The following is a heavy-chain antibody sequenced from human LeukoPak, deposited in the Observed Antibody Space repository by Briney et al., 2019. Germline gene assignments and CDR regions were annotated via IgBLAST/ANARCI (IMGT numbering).Heavy chain of an antibody. D-gene: IGHD2-2*01. CDR3: AADPYAPDAFDI. Sequence: ASVKVSCKASGYTFTSFDINWVRQATGQGLEWMGWMNPNSGNTGYAQKFQGRVTMTRNTSISTAYMELSSLRSEDTAVYYCAADPYAPDAFDIWGQGTMVTVSS. CDR2: MNPNSGNT. J-gene: IGHJ3*02. V-gene: IGHV1-8*01. CDR1: GYTFTSFD.